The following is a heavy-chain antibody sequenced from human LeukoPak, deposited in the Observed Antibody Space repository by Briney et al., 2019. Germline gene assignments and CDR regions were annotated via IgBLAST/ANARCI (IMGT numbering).Heavy chain of an antibody. J-gene: IGHJ5*01. V-gene: IGHV3-7*01. CDR1: GFTFSSYW. D-gene: IGHD3-22*01. CDR2: IKQDGSDK. Sequence: PGGSLRLSCAASGFTFSSYWMSWVGQAPGKGLEWVANIKQDGSDKYYVDSVKGRFTISRDNAKNSLYLQMNSLRAEDTAMYYCARGYYDHTRWFDSWGQGTLVTVSS. CDR3: ARGYYDHTRWFDS.